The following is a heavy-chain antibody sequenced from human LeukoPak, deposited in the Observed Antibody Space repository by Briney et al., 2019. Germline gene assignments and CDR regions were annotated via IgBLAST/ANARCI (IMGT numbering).Heavy chain of an antibody. D-gene: IGHD3-10*01. Sequence: ASVKVSFKASRYTFTSYGISWVRQAPGQGLEWMAWISAYNGNTNYAQKLQGRVTTTTDTSTSTAYMELRSLRSDDTAVYYCASDLYGSGSYSFDYWGQGTLVTVSS. CDR1: RYTFTSYG. CDR2: ISAYNGNT. V-gene: IGHV1-18*01. J-gene: IGHJ4*02. CDR3: ASDLYGSGSYSFDY.